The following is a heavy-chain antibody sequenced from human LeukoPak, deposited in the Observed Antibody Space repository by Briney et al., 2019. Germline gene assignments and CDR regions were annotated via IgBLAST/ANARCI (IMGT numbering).Heavy chain of an antibody. V-gene: IGHV3-53*01. CDR2: IYGDDNT. J-gene: IGHJ4*02. CDR1: GFTVSSNY. Sequence: PGGSLRLSCAASGFTVSSNYMSWVRQAPGKGLEWVSVIYGDDNTYYADSVKSRFTISRDDSKNTLYLHMNSLRAEDTAVYYCARDGYSTGWYNFDYWGQGTLVTVSS. CDR3: ARDGYSTGWYNFDY. D-gene: IGHD6-19*01.